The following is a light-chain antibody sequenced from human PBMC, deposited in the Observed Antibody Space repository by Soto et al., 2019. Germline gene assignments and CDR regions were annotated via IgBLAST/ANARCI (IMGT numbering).Light chain of an antibody. Sequence: QSALTQPASVSGSPGQSITIPCTGTTTDVGGYNYVSWYQQHPGKAPKLLIYEVSNRPSGVSDRFSGSKSGNTASLTISGLQAEDETDYYSSSYTSSSTWVFGGGTKLTVL. V-gene: IGLV2-14*01. CDR2: EVS. J-gene: IGLJ2*01. CDR3: SSYTSSSTWV. CDR1: TTDVGGYNY.